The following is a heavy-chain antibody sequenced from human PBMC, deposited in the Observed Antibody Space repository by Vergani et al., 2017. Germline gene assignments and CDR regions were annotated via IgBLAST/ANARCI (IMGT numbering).Heavy chain of an antibody. V-gene: IGHV4-39*01. J-gene: IGHJ2*01. Sequence: QLQLQESGPGLVKPSETLSLTCTVPGGPISSSSYYWGWIRQPPGKGLEWIGSFYYSGSTYYNPSLKSRVTISVDTSKNQFSLKLSSVTAADTAVYYCARPYSSSYYWYFDLWGRGTLVTVSS. CDR2: FYYSGST. D-gene: IGHD6-6*01. CDR1: GGPISSSSYY. CDR3: ARPYSSSYYWYFDL.